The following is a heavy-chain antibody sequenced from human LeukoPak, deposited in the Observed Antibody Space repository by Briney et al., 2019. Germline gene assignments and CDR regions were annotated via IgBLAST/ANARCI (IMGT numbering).Heavy chain of an antibody. Sequence: PSETLSLTCTVSGGSISSYYWSWIRQPPGKGLEWIGYMFYSGSTSYNPSLKSRVTISVDTSKNQFSLKLSSVTAADTAVYYCARGKSIAARPPPYYYYHMDVWGKGTTVTVSS. V-gene: IGHV4-59*01. CDR2: MFYSGST. CDR3: ARGKSIAARPPPYYYYHMDV. D-gene: IGHD6-6*01. J-gene: IGHJ6*03. CDR1: GGSISSYY.